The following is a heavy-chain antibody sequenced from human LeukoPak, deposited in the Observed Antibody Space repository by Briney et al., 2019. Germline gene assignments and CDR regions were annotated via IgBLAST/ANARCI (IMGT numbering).Heavy chain of an antibody. J-gene: IGHJ4*02. V-gene: IGHV3-23*01. CDR2: ISGSGGST. Sequence: SGGSLRLSCAASGFTFSSYAMSWVRQAPGKGPEWVSAISGSGGSTYYADSVKGRFTISRDNSKNTLYLQMNSLRAEDTAVYYCAKERAVTMIVVVITTGFDYWGQGTLVTVSS. CDR3: AKERAVTMIVVVITTGFDY. CDR1: GFTFSSYA. D-gene: IGHD3-22*01.